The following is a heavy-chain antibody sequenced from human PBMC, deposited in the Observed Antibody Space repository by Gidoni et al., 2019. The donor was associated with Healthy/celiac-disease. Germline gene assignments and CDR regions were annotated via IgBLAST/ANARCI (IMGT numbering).Heavy chain of an antibody. D-gene: IGHD2-15*01. CDR1: GWSFRGYY. CDR2: INHSGST. J-gene: IGHJ4*02. CDR3: ARVSRNIVVVVAATCYFDY. V-gene: IGHV4-34*01. Sequence: QVQLQQWGAGLLKPSETLSLTCAVYGWSFRGYYWSWLRQPPGKGLEWIGEINHSGSTNYNPSLKSRVTISVDTSKNQFSLKLSSVTAADTAVYYCARVSRNIVVVVAATCYFDYWGQGTLVTVSS.